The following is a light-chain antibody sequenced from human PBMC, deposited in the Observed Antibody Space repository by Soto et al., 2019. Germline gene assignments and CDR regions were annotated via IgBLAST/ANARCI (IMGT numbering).Light chain of an antibody. CDR3: QQYYGTPT. J-gene: IGKJ4*01. CDR1: KKFLYSSTNKNY. Sequence: DIVMTKSPTSLAVSLGGGATSNCKSSKKFLYSSTNKNYLAWYQQKPGQPPKLLIYWASTRESGVPDRFSGSGSGTDFTLTISSLQAEDVAVYYCQQYYGTPTFGGGTKVEIK. V-gene: IGKV4-1*01. CDR2: WAS.